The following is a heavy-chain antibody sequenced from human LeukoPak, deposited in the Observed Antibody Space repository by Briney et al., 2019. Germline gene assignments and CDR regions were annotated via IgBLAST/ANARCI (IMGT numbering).Heavy chain of an antibody. V-gene: IGHV1-2*06. D-gene: IGHD4-17*01. Sequence: ASVKVSCKASGYTFSGYYMHWVRQAPGQGLEWMGRINPNSGGTNYAQKFQGRVTMTRDTSNSTAYMELSRLRSDDTAVYYCARDKGDYKFDYWGQGTLVTVSS. CDR1: GYTFSGYY. CDR2: INPNSGGT. J-gene: IGHJ4*02. CDR3: ARDKGDYKFDY.